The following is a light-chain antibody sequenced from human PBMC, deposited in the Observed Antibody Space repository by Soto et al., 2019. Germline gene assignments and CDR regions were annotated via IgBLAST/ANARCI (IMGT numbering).Light chain of an antibody. CDR1: QSISTS. CDR3: QQYIPYSK. CDR2: GAS. J-gene: IGKJ5*01. V-gene: IGKV1-5*01. Sequence: DVLINHPPASLYRSVLYRGTITFRASQSISTSLAWYQQKPGKAPNLLISGASTLEEGVPSRFRGSGSGTEFTLTISSLQPDDFATCYCQQYIPYSKFAQGTLLEIK.